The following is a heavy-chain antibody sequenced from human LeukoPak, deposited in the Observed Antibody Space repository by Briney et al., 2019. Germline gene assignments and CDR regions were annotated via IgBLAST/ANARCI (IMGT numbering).Heavy chain of an antibody. V-gene: IGHV1-18*01. CDR1: GYTFTSYA. CDR2: ISAYNGNT. J-gene: IGHJ3*02. Sequence: ASVKVSCKASGYTFTSYAMNWVRQAPGQGLEWMGWISAYNGNTNYAQKLQGRVTMTTDTSTSIAYMELRSLRSDDTAVYYCARVPSPGAFDIWGQGTMVTVSS. CDR3: ARVPSPGAFDI.